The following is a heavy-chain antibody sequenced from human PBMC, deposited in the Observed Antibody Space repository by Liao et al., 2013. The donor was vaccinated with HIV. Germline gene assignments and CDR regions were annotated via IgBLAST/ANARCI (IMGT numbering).Heavy chain of an antibody. J-gene: IGHJ4*02. Sequence: QVQLQESGPGLVKPSQTLSLTCTVSGGSISSGSYYWSWIRQPAGKGLEWIGRIYSSGSTNYNPSLKSRVTTAVDTSKNQFSLNLTSVTAADTAVYYCARGLGLYCSDGTCSSGAAFDFWGQGSLVTVSS. V-gene: IGHV4-61*02. D-gene: IGHD2-15*01. CDR1: GGSISSGSYY. CDR3: ARGLGLYCSDGTCSSGAAFDF. CDR2: IYSSGST.